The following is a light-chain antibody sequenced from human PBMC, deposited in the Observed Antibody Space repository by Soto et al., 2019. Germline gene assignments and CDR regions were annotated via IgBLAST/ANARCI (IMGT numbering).Light chain of an antibody. CDR1: SSNIGSNT. CDR3: AAWDDSLKGAV. J-gene: IGLJ7*01. V-gene: IGLV1-44*01. Sequence: QSVLTQPPSASGTPGQRVTISCSGSSSNIGSNTVNWYQQLPGTAPKLLIYSNNQRPSGVPDRFFGCKSGTSASLAISGLQSEEEADYYCAAWDDSLKGAVFGGGTQLTVL. CDR2: SNN.